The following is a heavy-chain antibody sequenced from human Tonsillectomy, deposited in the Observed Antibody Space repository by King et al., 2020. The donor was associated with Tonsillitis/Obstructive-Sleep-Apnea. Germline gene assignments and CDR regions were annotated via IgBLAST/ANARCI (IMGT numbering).Heavy chain of an antibody. CDR1: GGSISRYY. Sequence: HVQLQESGPGLVKPSETLSLTCTVSGGSISRYYWSWVRQPPGKGLEWIGYIYYTGSTNYNPSIKSRVAISVDTSKNQFSLKLSSVTAADTAVYYCARHRNWNGHFDYGGQGTLVTVSS. J-gene: IGHJ4*02. CDR3: ARHRNWNGHFDY. D-gene: IGHD1-1*01. V-gene: IGHV4-59*08. CDR2: IYYTGST.